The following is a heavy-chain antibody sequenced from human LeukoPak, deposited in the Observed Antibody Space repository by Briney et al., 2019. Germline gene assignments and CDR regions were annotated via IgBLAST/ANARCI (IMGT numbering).Heavy chain of an antibody. J-gene: IGHJ4*02. CDR3: AREGGYSFAKFFDY. CDR1: GGSITNYF. D-gene: IGHD5-18*01. CDR2: IYYSGST. Sequence: SETLSLTCSVSGGSITNYFWAWIRQPPGKGLEWIGFIYYSGSTNYNPSLKSRATISVDTSKNQFSLKLSSVTAADTAFYYCAREGGYSFAKFFDYWGQGTLVTVSS. V-gene: IGHV4-59*01.